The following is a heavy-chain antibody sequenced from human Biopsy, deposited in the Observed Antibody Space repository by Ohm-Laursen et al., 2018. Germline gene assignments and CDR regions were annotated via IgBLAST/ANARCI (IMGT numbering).Heavy chain of an antibody. J-gene: IGHJ4*02. V-gene: IGHV4-59*01. CDR3: ARDSRGGHLNTTLITGKNLDS. D-gene: IGHD3-16*01. CDR1: GGSLSSYS. Sequence: SDTLSLTCTVSGGSLSSYSWTWIRQSPGKGLEWIGYIYYTGSTNYNPSVKSRVTISVDTSKNQFSLKLNSVTAADTAVYFCARDSRGGHLNTTLITGKNLDSWGQGILVTVSS. CDR2: IYYTGST.